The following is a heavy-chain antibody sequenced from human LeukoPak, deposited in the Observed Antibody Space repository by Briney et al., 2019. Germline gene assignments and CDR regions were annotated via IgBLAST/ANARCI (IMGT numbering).Heavy chain of an antibody. V-gene: IGHV4-34*01. CDR2: INHSGST. D-gene: IGHD2-2*01. J-gene: IGHJ6*04. CDR3: ARGRYCSSTSCYGGYYYYYYGMDV. CDR1: GGSFSGYY. Sequence: SETQSLTCAVYGGSFSGYYWSWIRQPPGKGLEWIGEINHSGSTNYNPSLKSRVTISVDTSKNQFSLKLSSVTAADTAVYYCARGRYCSSTSCYGGYYYYYYGMDVWGKGTTVTASS.